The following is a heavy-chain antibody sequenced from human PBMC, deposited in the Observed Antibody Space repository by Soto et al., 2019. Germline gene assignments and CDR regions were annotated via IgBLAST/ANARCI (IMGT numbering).Heavy chain of an antibody. D-gene: IGHD6-13*01. CDR3: ARAGAAAGAYFDY. J-gene: IGHJ4*02. CDR2: ISSSGSTI. V-gene: IGHV3-11*01. Sequence: GGSLILSCAASGFTFSDYYMNWIRQAPGKGLEWVSSISSSGSTINYADSVKGRFTISRDNAKKSLYLQMNSLRAEDAAVYYCARAGAAAGAYFDYWGQGTLVTVSS. CDR1: GFTFSDYY.